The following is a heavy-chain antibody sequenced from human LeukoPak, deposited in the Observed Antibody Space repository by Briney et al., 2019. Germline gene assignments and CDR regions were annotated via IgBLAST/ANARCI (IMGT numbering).Heavy chain of an antibody. Sequence: SETLSLTCSVSGDSISSGSYYWSWIRQPAGKGLERIGRIYTSGSTNYIPSLKSRLTISVDTSKNQFSLRLSSVTAADTAVYYCARDAWFGAGRTFAYWGQGTLVTVSS. D-gene: IGHD3-10*01. J-gene: IGHJ4*02. CDR3: ARDAWFGAGRTFAY. CDR2: IYTSGST. V-gene: IGHV4-61*02. CDR1: GDSISSGSYY.